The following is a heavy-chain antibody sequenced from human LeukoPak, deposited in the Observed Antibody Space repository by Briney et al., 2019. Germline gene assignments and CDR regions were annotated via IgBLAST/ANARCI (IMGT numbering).Heavy chain of an antibody. CDR1: GGSISSYY. CDR2: IYYSGST. CDR3: ARLWKVLRYFDWLSYFDY. Sequence: SETLSLTCTVSGGSISSYYWSWIRQPPGKGLEWIGYIYYSGSTNYNPSLKSRVTISVDTSKNQFSLKLSSVTAADTAVYYCARLWKVLRYFDWLSYFDYWGQGTLVTVSS. V-gene: IGHV4-59*12. J-gene: IGHJ4*02. D-gene: IGHD3-9*01.